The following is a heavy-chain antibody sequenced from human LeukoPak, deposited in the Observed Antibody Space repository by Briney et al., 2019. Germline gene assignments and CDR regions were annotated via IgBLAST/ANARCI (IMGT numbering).Heavy chain of an antibody. D-gene: IGHD3-3*01. CDR1: GFTFSTYA. CDR2: LSGSGFILP. CDR3: AKDAYYDFWSGGKIPPQRSLDDY. J-gene: IGHJ4*02. Sequence: PGGSLRLSCAASGFTFSTYAISWLRQAPGKGLEWVSGLSGSGFILPYYADSVKGRFTISRDNSKNTLYLQMNSLRAEDTAVYYCAKDAYYDFWSGGKIPPQRSLDDYWGQGTLVTVSS. V-gene: IGHV3-23*01.